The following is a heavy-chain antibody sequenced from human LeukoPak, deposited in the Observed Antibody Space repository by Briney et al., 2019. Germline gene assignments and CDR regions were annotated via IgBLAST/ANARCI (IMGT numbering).Heavy chain of an antibody. V-gene: IGHV3-7*01. CDR1: GFTFSSYS. Sequence: TGGSLRLSCAASGFTFSSYSMSWVRQAPGKGLEWVANIKQDGSEKYYVDSVKGRFTISRNNAKNPLYLQMNSLRAEDTAVYYCARGFMLSIGCFDPWGQGTLVTVSS. CDR2: IKQDGSEK. D-gene: IGHD2-2*03. CDR3: ARGFMLSIGCFDP. J-gene: IGHJ5*02.